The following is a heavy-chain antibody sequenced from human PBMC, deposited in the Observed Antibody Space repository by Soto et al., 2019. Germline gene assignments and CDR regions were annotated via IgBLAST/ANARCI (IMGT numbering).Heavy chain of an antibody. CDR3: ASVNLRFSYGIDV. CDR2: ISKSGSVI. CDR1: GLTFSSSE. D-gene: IGHD3-3*01. Sequence: EGQLVESGGGLVQPGGSLRLSCGASGLTFSSSEMHWVRQASGKGLEWLSYISKSGSVIYYADSVKGRFTISRDNAKNLLYLQMNSLRAEVTAVYFCASVNLRFSYGIDVWGQETTVTVSS. V-gene: IGHV3-48*03. J-gene: IGHJ6*02.